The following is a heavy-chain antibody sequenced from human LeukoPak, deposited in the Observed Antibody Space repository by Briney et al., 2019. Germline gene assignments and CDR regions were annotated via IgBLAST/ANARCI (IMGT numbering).Heavy chain of an antibody. CDR2: ISYDGSNK. V-gene: IGHV3-30*04. CDR3: ARDPGEDWYLDY. D-gene: IGHD3-9*01. Sequence: GRSLRLSCAASGFTFSSYAMHWVRQAPGKGLEWVAVISYDGSNKYYADSVKGRFTISRDNSKNTLYLQMNSLRAEDTAVYYCARDPGEDWYLDYWGQGTLVTVSS. J-gene: IGHJ4*02. CDR1: GFTFSSYA.